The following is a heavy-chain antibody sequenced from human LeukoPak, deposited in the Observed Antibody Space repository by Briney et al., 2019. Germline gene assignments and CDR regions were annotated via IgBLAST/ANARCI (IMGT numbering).Heavy chain of an antibody. V-gene: IGHV3-48*02. J-gene: IGHJ5*02. CDR1: GFTFSSYS. Sequence: WGSLRLSCAASGFTFSSYSMNWVRQAPGKGLEWVSYICSYSRIIYYADSVKGRFTISRDNAKNSLYLQMNSLRDEDTAVYYCARGGSWNEDWFDPWGQGTLVTVSS. CDR3: ARGGSWNEDWFDP. CDR2: ICSYSRII. D-gene: IGHD1-1*01.